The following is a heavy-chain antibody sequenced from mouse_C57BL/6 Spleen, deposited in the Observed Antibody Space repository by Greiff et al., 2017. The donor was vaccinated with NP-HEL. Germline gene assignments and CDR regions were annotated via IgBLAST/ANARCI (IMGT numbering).Heavy chain of an antibody. V-gene: IGHV1-80*01. J-gene: IGHJ1*03. CDR2: IYPGDGDT. CDR1: GYAFSSYW. CDR3: ARGNYYGSSSDV. D-gene: IGHD1-1*01. Sequence: QVQLQQSGAELVKPGASVKISCKASGYAFSSYWMNWVKQRPGKGLEWIGQIYPGDGDTNYNGKFKGKATLTADKSSSTAYMQLSSLTSEDSAVYFCARGNYYGSSSDVWGTGTTVTVSS.